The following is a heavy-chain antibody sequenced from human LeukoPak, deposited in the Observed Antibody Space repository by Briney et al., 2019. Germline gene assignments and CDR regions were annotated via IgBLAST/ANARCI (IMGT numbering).Heavy chain of an antibody. J-gene: IGHJ4*02. Sequence: PSETLSLTCTVSGDSITSRDYYWSWIRQPPGKGLEWIGEINHSGSTNYNPSLKSRVTISVDTSKNQFSLKLSSVTAADTAVYYCASSQLYYGSGTHLEPADYWGQGTLVTVSS. CDR2: INHSGST. V-gene: IGHV4-34*01. CDR1: GDSITSRDYY. D-gene: IGHD3-10*01. CDR3: ASSQLYYGSGTHLEPADY.